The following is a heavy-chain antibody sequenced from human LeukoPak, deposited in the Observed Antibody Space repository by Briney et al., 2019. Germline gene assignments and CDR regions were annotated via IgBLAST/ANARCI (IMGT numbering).Heavy chain of an antibody. CDR3: ARGRNIEMTTMSGGSDY. J-gene: IGHJ4*02. V-gene: IGHV1-2*02. CDR2: LNPNSGDT. D-gene: IGHD5-24*01. CDR1: GYTFTDYY. Sequence: ASVKVSCKASGYTFTDYYMHCVRQAPGQGLEWMGWLNPNSGDTKYAQKFQGRVSMTRDTSISTAYMDLSDLRSDDTAVYYCARGRNIEMTTMSGGSDYWGQGTLVTVSS.